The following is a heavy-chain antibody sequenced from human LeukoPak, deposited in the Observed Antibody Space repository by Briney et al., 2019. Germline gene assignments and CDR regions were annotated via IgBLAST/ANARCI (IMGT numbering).Heavy chain of an antibody. CDR1: GYTFTSYD. Sequence: ASVKVSCKASGYTFTSYDINWVRQATAQGLEWMGWMNPNSGNTGYAQKFQGRVTMTRNTPISTGYMELSSLRSEDTAVNYCARDKGIYGGNWFDPWGQGTLVTVSS. J-gene: IGHJ5*02. V-gene: IGHV1-8*01. CDR3: ARDKGIYGGNWFDP. CDR2: MNPNSGNT. D-gene: IGHD4-23*01.